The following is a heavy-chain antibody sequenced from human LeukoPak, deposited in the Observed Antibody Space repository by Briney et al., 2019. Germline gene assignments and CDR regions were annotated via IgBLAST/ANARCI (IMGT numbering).Heavy chain of an antibody. D-gene: IGHD5-24*01. CDR1: GYTFTSYA. Sequence: ASVKVSCKASGYTFTSYAMNWVRQAPGQGLEWMGWINTNTGNPTYAQGFTGRFVFSLDTSVSTAYLQISSLKAEDTAVYYCARGPSSQRWLQLRYYFDYWAQGTLVTVSS. J-gene: IGHJ4*02. CDR3: ARGPSSQRWLQLRYYFDY. V-gene: IGHV7-4-1*02. CDR2: INTNTGNP.